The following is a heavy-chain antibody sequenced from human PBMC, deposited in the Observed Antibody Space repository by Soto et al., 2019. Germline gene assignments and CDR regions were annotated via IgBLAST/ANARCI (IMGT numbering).Heavy chain of an antibody. D-gene: IGHD3-22*01. CDR1: GFTFSDYG. V-gene: IGHV3-30*18. J-gene: IGHJ4*02. Sequence: QVQLGESGGGVVQPGKSLRLSCEASGFTFSDYGIHWVRQAPGKGLDWVAVISYDGSQKYYADSVKGRFTISRDNSKKSPVLAMNRPKDEDQVFYYRRKSSVQVNPSPTFDQWGPGALVTVSS. CDR3: RKSSVQVNPSPTFDQ. CDR2: ISYDGSQK.